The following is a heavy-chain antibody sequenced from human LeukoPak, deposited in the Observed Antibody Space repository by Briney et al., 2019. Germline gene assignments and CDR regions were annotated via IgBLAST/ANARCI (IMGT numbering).Heavy chain of an antibody. D-gene: IGHD2-21*02. CDR1: GYTFTDYY. CDR2: INPNSGGT. CDR3: ARAGSRWVTATPTSPDYYYGMDV. Sequence: ASVKVSCKASGYTFTDYYIHWVRQAPGQGLERMGWINPNSGGTKYAQKFQGRVIMTRDTSITTPYMDLIRLTSDDTAIYYCARAGSRWVTATPTSPDYYYGMDVWGQGTTVTVSS. V-gene: IGHV1-2*02. J-gene: IGHJ6*02.